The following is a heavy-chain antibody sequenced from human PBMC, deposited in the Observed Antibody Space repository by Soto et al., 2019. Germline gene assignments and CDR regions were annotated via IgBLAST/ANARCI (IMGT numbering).Heavy chain of an antibody. D-gene: IGHD2-15*01. J-gene: IGHJ5*02. V-gene: IGHV3-23*01. CDR2: INTSGGST. CDR1: GFTFSTYA. CDR3: AKFYGGKSAHTYTIDP. Sequence: GGSLRLACGASGFTFSTYAMSWVRQAPGKGLEWVSTINTSGGSTYSADSVKGRFTISRDNSKNTLYLQMNSLRPEDTAVYYCAKFYGGKSAHTYTIDPWGQGTLVTVSS.